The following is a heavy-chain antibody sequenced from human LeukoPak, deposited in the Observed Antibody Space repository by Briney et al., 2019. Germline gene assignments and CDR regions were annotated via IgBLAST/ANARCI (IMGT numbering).Heavy chain of an antibody. J-gene: IGHJ4*02. CDR1: GFIFDDFA. Sequence: GGSLRLSCAASGFIFDDFAMHWVRQAPGKGLEWVSGINWNSANIAYADSVRGRFTISRDNAKNSLYLQLNSLRAEDMALYYCAKGREFSYGPEFDYWGQGTLVTVSS. CDR2: INWNSANI. D-gene: IGHD5-18*01. V-gene: IGHV3-9*03. CDR3: AKGREFSYGPEFDY.